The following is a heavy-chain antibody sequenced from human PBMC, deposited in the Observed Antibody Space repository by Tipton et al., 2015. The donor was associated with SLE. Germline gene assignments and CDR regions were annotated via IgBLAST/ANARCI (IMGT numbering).Heavy chain of an antibody. D-gene: IGHD2-21*01. CDR3: AREVITITDSDAFDI. CDR1: GGSISSNYFF. Sequence: TLSLTFTVSGGSISSNYFFWSWLRQHPGKGLEWIGYIYYSGSAFYNPSLKSRVTMSVDTSKNQFFMRLSSATAADTAVYYCAREVITITDSDAFDIWGQGTMVTVSS. CDR2: IYYSGSA. J-gene: IGHJ3*02. V-gene: IGHV4-31*03.